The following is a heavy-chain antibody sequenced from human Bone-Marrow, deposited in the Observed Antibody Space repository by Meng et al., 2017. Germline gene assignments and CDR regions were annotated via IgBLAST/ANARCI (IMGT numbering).Heavy chain of an antibody. CDR3: ARDPNDNEIYGSGSYYKESDY. CDR1: GYTFTGYY. V-gene: IGHV1-2*06. D-gene: IGHD3-10*01. Sequence: ASVKVSCKASGYTFTGYYMHWVRQAPGQGLEWMGRINPNSGGTNYAQKFQGRVTMTRDTSISTAYMELGRLRSDDTAVYYCARDPNDNEIYGSGSYYKESDYWGQGTLVTVSS. CDR2: INPNSGGT. J-gene: IGHJ4*02.